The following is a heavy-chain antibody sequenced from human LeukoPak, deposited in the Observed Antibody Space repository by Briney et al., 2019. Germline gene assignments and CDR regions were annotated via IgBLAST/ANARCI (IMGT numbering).Heavy chain of an antibody. D-gene: IGHD5-12*01. Sequence: GGSLRLSCAASGFTFSSYAMHWVRQAPGKGLEWVAVISYDGSNKYYADSVKGRFTISRDNSKNTLYLQMNSLRAEDTAVYYCARGIPGYSGYGDAFDIWGQGTMVTVSS. CDR1: GFTFSSYA. V-gene: IGHV3-30*04. J-gene: IGHJ3*02. CDR2: ISYDGSNK. CDR3: ARGIPGYSGYGDAFDI.